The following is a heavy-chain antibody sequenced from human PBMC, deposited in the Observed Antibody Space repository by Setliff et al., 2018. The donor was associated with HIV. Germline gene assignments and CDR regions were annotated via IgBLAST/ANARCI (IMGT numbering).Heavy chain of an antibody. Sequence: PSETLSLTRSVSGGSIEFSSYYWGWIRQPPGKGLEWIGSVYYSGSTYYNPSLKSRLTISVDTSTNKFSLKLSSVTAADTAVYYCARLRGLNLEPFDYWGQGTLVTVSS. CDR3: ARLRGLNLEPFDY. J-gene: IGHJ4*02. CDR2: VYYSGST. CDR1: GGSIEFSSYY. V-gene: IGHV4-39*01. D-gene: IGHD1-1*01.